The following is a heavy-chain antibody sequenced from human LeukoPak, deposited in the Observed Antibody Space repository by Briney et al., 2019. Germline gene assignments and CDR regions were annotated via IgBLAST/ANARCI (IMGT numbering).Heavy chain of an antibody. CDR1: GFTFSDYD. D-gene: IGHD2-2*01. CDR2: IRYDGSNK. CDR3: AKGVVPAATRDNWFDP. Sequence: GGSLRLSCAASGFTFSDYDMHWVRQAPSKGLEWVAFIRYDGSNKYHADSVKGRFTISRDNSKNTLYLQMNSLRAEDTAVYYCAKGVVPAATRDNWFDPWGQGTLVTVSS. J-gene: IGHJ5*02. V-gene: IGHV3-30*02.